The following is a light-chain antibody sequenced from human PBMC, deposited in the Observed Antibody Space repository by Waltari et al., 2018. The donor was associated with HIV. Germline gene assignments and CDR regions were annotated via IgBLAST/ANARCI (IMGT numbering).Light chain of an antibody. CDR3: SSYTANSRI. CDR1: SSDVGGHHS. Sequence: QSALTQPASVSGSLGQSIPIPCTGPSSDVGGHHSASWYHTHPGKAPKPLISDVSNRPSGVSNRFSGSKSGNTASLTISGLQAEDEADYYCSSYTANSRIFGGGTRLTVL. CDR2: DVS. J-gene: IGLJ2*01. V-gene: IGLV2-14*03.